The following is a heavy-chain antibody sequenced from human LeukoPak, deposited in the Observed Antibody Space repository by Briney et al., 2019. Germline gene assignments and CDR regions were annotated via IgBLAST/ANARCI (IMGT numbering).Heavy chain of an antibody. CDR2: INPSGGST. V-gene: IGHV1-46*01. J-gene: IGHJ6*03. Sequence: ASVKVSCKASGYTFTSYYMHWVRQAPGQGLEWMGIINPSGGSTSYAQKFQGRVTMTRDTSTSTVYMELSSLRSEDTAVYYCARGGWLQLRRSPYYYMDVWGKGTTVTVSS. D-gene: IGHD5-24*01. CDR3: ARGGWLQLRRSPYYYMDV. CDR1: GYTFTSYY.